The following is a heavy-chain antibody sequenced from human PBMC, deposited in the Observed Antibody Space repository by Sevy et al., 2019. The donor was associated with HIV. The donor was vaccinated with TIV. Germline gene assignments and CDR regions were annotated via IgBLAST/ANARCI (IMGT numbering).Heavy chain of an antibody. V-gene: IGHV3-21*01. CDR3: ARGPPDGSYDYFDY. D-gene: IGHD3-10*01. Sequence: GGSLRLSCAASAFTFSSYNMNWVRQAPGKGLEWVSSISGLSNYIYYADSMKGRFTISRDNAKNSLNLQMNSLRAEDTAVYYCARGPPDGSYDYFDYWGQGTLVTVSS. CDR1: AFTFSSYN. J-gene: IGHJ4*02. CDR2: ISGLSNYI.